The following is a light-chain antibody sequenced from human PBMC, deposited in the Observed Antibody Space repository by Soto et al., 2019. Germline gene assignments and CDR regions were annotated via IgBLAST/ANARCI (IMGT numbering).Light chain of an antibody. Sequence: QSALTQPASVSGSPGQSITISCTGASTDVGDYDLVSWYQQHPGKAPKLTIYEVFKRPSGISDRFSGSKSGNTASLTISGLQAEDEADYYCSSYSSTYLAFVFGGGTKLTVL. CDR2: EVF. V-gene: IGLV2-14*01. CDR1: STDVGDYDL. J-gene: IGLJ1*01. CDR3: SSYSSTYLAFV.